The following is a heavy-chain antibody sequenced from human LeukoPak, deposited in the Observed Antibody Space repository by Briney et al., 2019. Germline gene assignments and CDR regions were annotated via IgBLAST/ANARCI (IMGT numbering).Heavy chain of an antibody. CDR1: GGSISSYY. CDR2: IYYSGST. CDR3: ARDSSGWYEGAFYYYYGMDV. D-gene: IGHD6-19*01. V-gene: IGHV4-59*01. J-gene: IGHJ6*02. Sequence: SETLSLTCTVSGGSISSYYWSWIRQPPGKGLEWIGYIYYSGSTNYNPSLKSRVTISVDTSKNQFALKLSSVTAADTAVYYCARDSSGWYEGAFYYYYGMDVWGQGTTVTVSS.